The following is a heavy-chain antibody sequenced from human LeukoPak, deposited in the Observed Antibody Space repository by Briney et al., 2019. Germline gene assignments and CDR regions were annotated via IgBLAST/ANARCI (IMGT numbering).Heavy chain of an antibody. J-gene: IGHJ6*03. V-gene: IGHV3-49*03. CDR1: GFTFGDYA. CDR3: TRVVSNYYGSGSYYLNYYYYYMDV. Sequence: GGSLRLSCTASGFTFGDYAMSWFRQAPGKGLEWVGFIRSKAYGGTTEYAASVKGRFTISRDDSKSIAYLQMNSLKTEDTAVYYCTRVVSNYYGSGSYYLNYYYYYMDVWGKGTTVTVSS. CDR2: IRSKAYGGTT. D-gene: IGHD3-10*01.